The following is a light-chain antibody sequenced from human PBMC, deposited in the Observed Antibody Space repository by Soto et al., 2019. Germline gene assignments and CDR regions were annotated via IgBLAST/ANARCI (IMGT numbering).Light chain of an antibody. V-gene: IGLV2-23*03. Sequence: QSALTHPASVSGSPGQSITISCTGTSSDVGSYNLVSWYQQHPGKAPKLMIYEGSKRPSGVSNRSSGSKSGNTASLTISGLQAEDEADHYCCSYAGSSTFFYVLGTGTKVTVL. J-gene: IGLJ1*01. CDR2: EGS. CDR1: SSDVGSYNL. CDR3: CSYAGSSTFFYV.